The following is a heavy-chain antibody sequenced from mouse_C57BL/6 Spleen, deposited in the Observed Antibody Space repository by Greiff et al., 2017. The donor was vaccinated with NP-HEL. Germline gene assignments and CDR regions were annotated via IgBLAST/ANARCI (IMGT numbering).Heavy chain of an antibody. CDR2: ISSGGSYT. CDR1: GFTFSGYG. V-gene: IGHV5-6*01. Sequence: EVKLMESGGDLVKPGGSLKLSCAASGFTFSGYGMSWVRQTPDKRLEWVATISSGGSYTYYPDSVKGRFTISRDNAKNTLYLQMSSLKSEDTAKYYCARPGEAQGFAYWGQGTLVTVSA. J-gene: IGHJ3*01. CDR3: ARPGEAQGFAY.